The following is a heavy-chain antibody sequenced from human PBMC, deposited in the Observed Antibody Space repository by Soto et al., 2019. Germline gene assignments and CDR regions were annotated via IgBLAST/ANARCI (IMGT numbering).Heavy chain of an antibody. J-gene: IGHJ6*02. D-gene: IGHD2-2*01. CDR1: GYSFTSYW. CDR2: IDPSDSYT. CDR3: ARLGVYCSSTSCYPPRYYYGMDG. V-gene: IGHV5-10-1*01. Sequence: GESLKISCKGSGYSFTSYWISWVRQMPGKGLEWMGRIDPSDSYTNYSPSFQGHVTISADKSISTAYLQWSSLKASDTAMYYCARLGVYCSSTSCYPPRYYYGMDGWGQGTTVTVSS.